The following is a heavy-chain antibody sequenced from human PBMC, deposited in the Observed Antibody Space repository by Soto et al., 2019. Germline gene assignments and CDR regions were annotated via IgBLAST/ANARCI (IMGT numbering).Heavy chain of an antibody. J-gene: IGHJ6*02. D-gene: IGHD3-10*01. CDR1: GGSFRNYY. V-gene: IGHV4-34*01. Sequence: SLTCGVYGGSFRNYYWIWVRQPPGKGLEWIGEVNHSGEATYNPSLKSRVTISVDTSKNQFSLKLSSVTAADTAVYYCASSWGRNFYYGSGRHYYYDMDVWGQGTTVTVSS. CDR3: ASSWGRNFYYGSGRHYYYDMDV. CDR2: VNHSGEA.